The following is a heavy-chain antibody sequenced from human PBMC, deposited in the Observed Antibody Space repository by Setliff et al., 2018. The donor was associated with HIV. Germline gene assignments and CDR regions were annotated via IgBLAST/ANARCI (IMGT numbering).Heavy chain of an antibody. V-gene: IGHV3-23*01. Sequence: PGGSLRLSCASSGFTFSSYAMTWVRQAPGKGLECVAVISGSGGDTYYADSVKGRFVISRDNAKNSLYLQMNSLRAEDMALYYCAKDEVFGVVSGGMDVWGQGTTVTVSS. D-gene: IGHD3-3*01. CDR2: ISGSGGDT. CDR1: GFTFSSYA. J-gene: IGHJ6*02. CDR3: AKDEVFGVVSGGMDV.